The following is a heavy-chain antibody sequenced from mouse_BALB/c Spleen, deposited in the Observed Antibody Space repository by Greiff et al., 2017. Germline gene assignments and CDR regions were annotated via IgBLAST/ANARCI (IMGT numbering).Heavy chain of an antibody. V-gene: IGHV3-2*02. CDR3: ARGGRYGYYFDY. Sequence: EVQLVESGPGLVKPSQSLSLTCTVTGYSITSDYAWNWIRQFPGNKLEWMGYISYSGSTSYNPSLKSRISITRDTSKNQFFLQLNSVTTEDTATYYCARGGRYGYYFDYWGQGTTLTVSS. CDR2: ISYSGST. CDR1: GYSITSDYA. J-gene: IGHJ2*01. D-gene: IGHD2-12*01.